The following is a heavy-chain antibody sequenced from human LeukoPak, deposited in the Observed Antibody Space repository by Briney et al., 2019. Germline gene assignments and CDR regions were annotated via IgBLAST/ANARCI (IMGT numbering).Heavy chain of an antibody. D-gene: IGHD5-24*01. Sequence: SVKVSCKASGGAFNTNLVSWVRQAPGQGLEWMGGIIPILGSANYAQKFQGRVTITADGSTSTVYMEMSSLRSEDTAVYYCARSSGVGPHGEKYYFDYWGQGTLVTVSS. CDR3: ARSSGVGPHGEKYYFDY. CDR2: IIPILGSA. J-gene: IGHJ4*02. CDR1: GGAFNTNL. V-gene: IGHV1-69*01.